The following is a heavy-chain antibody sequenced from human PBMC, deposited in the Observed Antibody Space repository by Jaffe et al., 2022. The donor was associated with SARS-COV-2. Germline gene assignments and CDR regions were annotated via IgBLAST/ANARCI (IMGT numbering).Heavy chain of an antibody. CDR2: ISSSSSYI. CDR3: ARASGIDRDNDY. D-gene: IGHD1-20*01. CDR1: GFTFSSYS. Sequence: EVQLVESGGGLVKPGGSLRLSCAASGFTFSSYSMNWVRQAPGKGLEWVSSISSSSSYIYYADSVKGRFTISRDNAKNSLYLQMNSLRAEDTAVYYCARASGIDRDNDYWGQGTLVTVSS. V-gene: IGHV3-21*01. J-gene: IGHJ4*02.